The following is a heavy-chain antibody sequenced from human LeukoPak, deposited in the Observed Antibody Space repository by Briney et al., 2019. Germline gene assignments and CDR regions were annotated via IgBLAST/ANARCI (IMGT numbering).Heavy chain of an antibody. J-gene: IGHJ5*02. Sequence: GASVKVSCKASGYTFTSYGISWVRQAPGQGLEWMGWISAYNGNTNYAQKLQGRVTITRDTSASTAYMELSSLRSEDTAVYYCARDGFSGSYGWFDPWGQGTLVTVSS. D-gene: IGHD1-26*01. CDR1: GYTFTSYG. CDR3: ARDGFSGSYGWFDP. V-gene: IGHV1-18*01. CDR2: ISAYNGNT.